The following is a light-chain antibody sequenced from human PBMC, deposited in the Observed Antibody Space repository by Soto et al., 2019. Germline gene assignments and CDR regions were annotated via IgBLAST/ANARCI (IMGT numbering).Light chain of an antibody. CDR3: QQLDRYPFT. CDR2: SAS. J-gene: IGKJ4*01. CDR1: LGISGY. V-gene: IGKV1-9*01. Sequence: DIQLTQSPSFLSASVGDRVTMTCRASLGISGYLAWYQQKPGKVPRLLIYSASSLQSGVPSRFSGSGSGTEFTLTISSLQPEDFASYYCQQLDRYPFTFGGGTKLEI.